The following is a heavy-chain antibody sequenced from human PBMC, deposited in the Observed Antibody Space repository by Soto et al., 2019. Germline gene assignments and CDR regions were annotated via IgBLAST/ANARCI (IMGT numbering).Heavy chain of an antibody. Sequence: SVKVSCKASGGTFSSYAISWVRQAPGQGLEWMGGIIPIFGTVIYAKKFQGRVTITADESTSTVYMELSSLRSVDTAVYYCARESTTRGNYGMDVCGQGTTVTVSS. CDR3: ARESTTRGNYGMDV. CDR1: GGTFSSYA. D-gene: IGHD2-2*01. V-gene: IGHV1-69*13. CDR2: IIPIFGTV. J-gene: IGHJ6*02.